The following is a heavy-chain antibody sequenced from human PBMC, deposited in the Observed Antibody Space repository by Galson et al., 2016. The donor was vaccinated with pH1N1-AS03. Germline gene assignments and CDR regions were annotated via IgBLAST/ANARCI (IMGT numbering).Heavy chain of an antibody. D-gene: IGHD4-17*01. Sequence: TLSLTCAVSGASISSDYYHWNWIRQPAGEGLEWIGRTYPSRDTTYNPSLKGRVSFSLDTSKNQFSLRLSSVTAADTAVYYCARHSGVTTTVTNAFDIWGRGTMVTVSS. J-gene: IGHJ3*02. CDR3: ARHSGVTTTVTNAFDI. CDR1: GASISSDYYH. CDR2: TYPSRDT. V-gene: IGHV4-61*02.